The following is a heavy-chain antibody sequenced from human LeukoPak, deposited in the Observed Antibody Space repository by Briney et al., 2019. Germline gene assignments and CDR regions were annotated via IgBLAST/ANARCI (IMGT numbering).Heavy chain of an antibody. J-gene: IGHJ6*03. D-gene: IGHD3-10*01. CDR1: GGSFSGYY. Sequence: SETLSLTCAVYGGSFSGYYWSWLRQPPGKGLEWIGEINHSGSTNYNPSLKSRVTISVDTSKNQFSLKLSSVTAADTAVYYCARGRVTMVRGHYYYYMDVWGKGTTVTVSS. V-gene: IGHV4-34*01. CDR3: ARGRVTMVRGHYYYYMDV. CDR2: INHSGST.